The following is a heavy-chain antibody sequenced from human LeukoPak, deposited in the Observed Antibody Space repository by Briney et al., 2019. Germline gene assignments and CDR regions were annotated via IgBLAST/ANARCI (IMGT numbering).Heavy chain of an antibody. CDR3: AKDRLTGDHYYYGMDV. Sequence: PGGSLRLSCEASGFIFSRHSMHWVRQAPGKGLEWISFISSSGSTVYYADSVKGRYTVSRDNSKNTLYLQMNSLRAEDTAVYYCAKDRLTGDHYYYGMDVWGQGTTVTVSS. V-gene: IGHV3-48*01. J-gene: IGHJ6*02. CDR1: GFIFSRHS. D-gene: IGHD7-27*01. CDR2: ISSSGSTV.